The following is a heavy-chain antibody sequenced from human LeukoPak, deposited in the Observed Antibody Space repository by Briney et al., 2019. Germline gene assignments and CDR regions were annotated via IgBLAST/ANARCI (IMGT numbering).Heavy chain of an antibody. CDR2: IASDGRDK. D-gene: IGHD4-23*01. V-gene: IGHV3-30*04. Sequence: GGSLRLSCAASGVTFSSHAMHWVRQSPGKGLECVAVIASDGRDKHHADSVKGRFTISRDNSKSTVFLQMNSLRAEDTAVYYCAKESSWGTVVTPGGPSAWGQGTLVTVSS. CDR3: AKESSWGTVVTPGGPSA. J-gene: IGHJ5*02. CDR1: GVTFSSHA.